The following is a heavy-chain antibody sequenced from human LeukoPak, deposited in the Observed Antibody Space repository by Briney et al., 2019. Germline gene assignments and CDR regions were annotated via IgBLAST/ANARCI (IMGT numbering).Heavy chain of an antibody. CDR2: INPSGGST. Sequence: ASVKVSCKASGYTFTSNYIHWVRQAPGQGPEWMGIINPSGGSTSYAQKFQGRVTMTRDTSTSTVYMELSSLRSEDTAVYYCARDLGGNDLALDYWGQGTLVTVSS. CDR1: GYTFTSNY. D-gene: IGHD1-1*01. V-gene: IGHV1-46*01. CDR3: ARDLGGNDLALDY. J-gene: IGHJ4*02.